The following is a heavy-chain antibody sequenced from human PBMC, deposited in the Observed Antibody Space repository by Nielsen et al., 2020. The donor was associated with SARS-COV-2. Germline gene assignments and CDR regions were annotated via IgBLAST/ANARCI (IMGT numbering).Heavy chain of an antibody. CDR2: INWNGGST. J-gene: IGHJ6*02. Sequence: GESLKISCAASGFSFSDSYMSWIRQAPGKGLEWVSGINWNGGSTGYADSVKGRFTISRDNAKNSLYLQMNSLRDEDTAVYYCARDRSDYDILTGYSNYGMDVWGQGTTVTVSS. D-gene: IGHD3-9*01. CDR3: ARDRSDYDILTGYSNYGMDV. V-gene: IGHV3-20*04. CDR1: GFSFSDSY.